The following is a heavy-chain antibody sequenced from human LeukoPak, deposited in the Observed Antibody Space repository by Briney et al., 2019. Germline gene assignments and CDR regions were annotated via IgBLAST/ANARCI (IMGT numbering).Heavy chain of an antibody. V-gene: IGHV1-8*03. Sequence: ASVKVSCKASGGTFSSYDINWVRQATGQGLEWMGWMNPNSGNTGYAQKFQGRVTITRNTSISTAYMELSSLRSEDTAVYYCARDRAAAGKNWFDPWGQGTLVTVSS. CDR2: MNPNSGNT. D-gene: IGHD6-13*01. J-gene: IGHJ5*02. CDR3: ARDRAAAGKNWFDP. CDR1: GGTFSSYD.